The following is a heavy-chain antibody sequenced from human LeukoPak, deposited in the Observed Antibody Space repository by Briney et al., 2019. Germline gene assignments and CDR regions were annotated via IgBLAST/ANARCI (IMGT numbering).Heavy chain of an antibody. Sequence: GGSLRLSCASSGFTFSSYGKHWVRQAPGKGLEWVAVILSDGSKEFYTDSVKGRFTISRDNSKNTLYLQMNSLRAEDTAVYYCVRDNDRPHNGPDYWGQGTLVTVSS. CDR2: ILSDGSKE. CDR1: GFTFSSYG. D-gene: IGHD3-22*01. CDR3: VRDNDRPHNGPDY. J-gene: IGHJ4*02. V-gene: IGHV3-33*01.